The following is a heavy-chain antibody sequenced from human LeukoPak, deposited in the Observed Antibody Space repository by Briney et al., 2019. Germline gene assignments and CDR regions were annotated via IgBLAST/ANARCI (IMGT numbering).Heavy chain of an antibody. CDR3: ASFDWNELSWFDP. V-gene: IGHV1-69*06. Sequence: SVKLSWKTSGGTFTSYAISWVRHDPGQGLEWMGGIIPIFGTAKYAQKFQGRVTNTADKSTSKAYMELSSLRSEDTTVYYCASFDWNELSWFDPWGQGTLVTVSS. CDR2: IIPIFGTA. J-gene: IGHJ5*01. D-gene: IGHD1-1*01. CDR1: GGTFTSYA.